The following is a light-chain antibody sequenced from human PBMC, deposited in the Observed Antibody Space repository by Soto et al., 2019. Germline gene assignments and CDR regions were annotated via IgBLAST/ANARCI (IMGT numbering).Light chain of an antibody. J-gene: IGLJ3*02. CDR3: AAWDDSLRWV. CDR1: SSNIGSNT. CDR2: SNN. Sequence: QSVLTQPPSASGTPGQRVTISCSGSSSNIGSNTVNWYQQLPGTAPKLLIYSNNQRPSGVPDRFSGSKSGTSASLAISGLQSEDEGDYYCAAWDDSLRWVFGGGTKLTVL. V-gene: IGLV1-44*01.